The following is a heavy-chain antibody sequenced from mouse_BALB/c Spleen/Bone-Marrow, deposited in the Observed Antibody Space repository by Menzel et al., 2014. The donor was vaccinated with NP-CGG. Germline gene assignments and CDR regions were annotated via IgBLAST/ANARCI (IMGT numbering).Heavy chain of an antibody. Sequence: VQLKDSGPGLVKPSQSLSLTCSVTGYSITSGYYWNWIRQFPGNKLEWMGFISYDGNNNYNPSLKNRISITRDTSKNQFFLKLNSVTAEDTATYYCARQPYYFDYWGQGTTLTVSS. CDR1: GYSITSGYY. J-gene: IGHJ2*01. CDR2: ISYDGNN. V-gene: IGHV3-6*02. CDR3: ARQPYYFDY.